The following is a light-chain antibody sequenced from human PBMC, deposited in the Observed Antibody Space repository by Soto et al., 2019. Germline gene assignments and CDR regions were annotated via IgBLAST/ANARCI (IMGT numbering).Light chain of an antibody. CDR1: QGIRND. CDR3: QQTYSTPQT. CDR2: AAS. V-gene: IGKV1-39*01. Sequence: DIQMTQSPSTLSASVVDRVTITCRASQGIRNDLGWYQQKPGKAPNLLIYAASSLQSGVPYRFRGSGSGTDFTLTISSLQPEDFATYYCQQTYSTPQTFGPGTKWIS. J-gene: IGKJ1*01.